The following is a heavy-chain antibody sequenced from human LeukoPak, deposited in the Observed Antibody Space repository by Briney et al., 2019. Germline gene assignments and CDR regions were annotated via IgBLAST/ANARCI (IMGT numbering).Heavy chain of an antibody. CDR3: ARVVYSGYDRWVDY. V-gene: IGHV4-59*01. J-gene: IGHJ4*02. CDR2: IYYSGST. Sequence: SETLSLTCTVSGGSISSYYWSWIRQPPGKGLEWIGYIYYSGSTNYNPSPKSRVTISVDTSKNQFSLKLSSVTAADTAVYYCARVVYSGYDRWVDYWGQGTLVTVSS. CDR1: GGSISSYY. D-gene: IGHD5-12*01.